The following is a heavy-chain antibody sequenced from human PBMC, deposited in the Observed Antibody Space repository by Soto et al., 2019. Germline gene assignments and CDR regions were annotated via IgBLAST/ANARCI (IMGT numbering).Heavy chain of an antibody. CDR2: IYPGDSDT. V-gene: IGHV5-51*01. CDR3: ARTSAGGKSYYGMDV. Sequence: GESLKISCKGSGYSFASYWISWVRQMPGKGLEWMGIIYPGDSDTRYSPSFQGQVTISADKSISTAYLQWSSLKASDTAMYYCARTSAGGKSYYGMDVWGQGTTVTVSS. D-gene: IGHD6-13*01. J-gene: IGHJ6*02. CDR1: GYSFASYW.